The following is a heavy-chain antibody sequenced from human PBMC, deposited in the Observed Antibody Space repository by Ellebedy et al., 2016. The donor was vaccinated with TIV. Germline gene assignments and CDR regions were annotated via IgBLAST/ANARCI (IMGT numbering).Heavy chain of an antibody. Sequence: GESLKISCAASGFSFSTYGMHRVRQAPGQGLEWVAVIWYDGFNKDYADSVKGRFTISRDNSKSTLYLEMKSLRVEDKAVYYCAREQSPYYEILTGSFDYWGQGALVTVSS. J-gene: IGHJ4*02. CDR1: GFSFSTYG. V-gene: IGHV3-33*01. D-gene: IGHD3-9*01. CDR2: IWYDGFNK. CDR3: AREQSPYYEILTGSFDY.